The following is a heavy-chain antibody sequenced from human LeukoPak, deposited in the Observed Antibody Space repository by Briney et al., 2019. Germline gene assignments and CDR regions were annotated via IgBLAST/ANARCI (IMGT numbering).Heavy chain of an antibody. V-gene: IGHV1-18*01. CDR2: ISADNGNT. J-gene: IGHJ5*02. Sequence: ASVKVSSKAAGYTFTSYGISWVRQAPGQGLEWMGWISADNGNTNSAHKLQGRVTMTTATSTSKAYMELRSLRSDETAVYYCARVEWFGEFTNWFDPWGQGTLVTVSS. CDR3: ARVEWFGEFTNWFDP. CDR1: GYTFTSYG. D-gene: IGHD3-10*01.